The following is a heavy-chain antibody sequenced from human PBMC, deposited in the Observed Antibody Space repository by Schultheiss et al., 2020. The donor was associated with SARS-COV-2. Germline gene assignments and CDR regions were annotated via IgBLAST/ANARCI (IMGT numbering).Heavy chain of an antibody. J-gene: IGHJ6*03. CDR3: ASEGATGIAAAGSVYYYMDV. D-gene: IGHD6-13*01. Sequence: SETLSLTCAVYGGSFSGYYWSWIRQPPGKGLEWIGEINHSGSTNYNPSLKSRVAISVDTSKNQFSLKLSSVTAADTAVYYCASEGATGIAAAGSVYYYMDVWGKGTTVTVSS. V-gene: IGHV4-34*01. CDR2: INHSGST. CDR1: GGSFSGYY.